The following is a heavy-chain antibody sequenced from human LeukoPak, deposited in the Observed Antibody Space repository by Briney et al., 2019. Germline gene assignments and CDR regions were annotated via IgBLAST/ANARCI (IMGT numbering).Heavy chain of an antibody. CDR1: DDSLSRYY. V-gene: IGHV4-4*07. D-gene: IGHD2-21*02. CDR3: ARGGDCPDY. Sequence: SETLSLTCTVSDDSLSRYYWSWVRQPAGKGLEWIGRLDTSGNTHYNPSLKSRVTMSVDTSRNQFSLRLTSVTAADTAVYYCARGGDCPDYWAQGTLVTVSS. CDR2: LDTSGNT. J-gene: IGHJ4*02.